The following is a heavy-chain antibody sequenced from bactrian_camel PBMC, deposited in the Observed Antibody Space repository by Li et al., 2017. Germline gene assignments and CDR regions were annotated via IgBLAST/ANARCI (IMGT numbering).Heavy chain of an antibody. CDR2: IYSYASNT. Sequence: HVQLVESGGGLVQPGGSLRLSCVVSGFTSSFYYMSWVRQAPGKGLEWVSSIYSYASNTYYADSVKGRFIISRDDATNTLILQLDSLKTEDTARYYCTPGVYWGQGTQVTVS. D-gene: IGHD2*01. J-gene: IGHJ4*01. CDR3: TPGVY. V-gene: IGHV3-2*01. CDR1: GFTSSFYY.